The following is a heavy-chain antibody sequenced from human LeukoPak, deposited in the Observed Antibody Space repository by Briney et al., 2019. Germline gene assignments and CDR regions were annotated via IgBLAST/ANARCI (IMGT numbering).Heavy chain of an antibody. CDR1: GSTFSSYS. D-gene: IGHD6-19*01. CDR2: ISSSSSYK. J-gene: IGHJ6*02. CDR3: ARAFGGIAVAGPYGMDV. Sequence: GGSLRLSCAASGSTFSSYSMNWVRQAPGKGLEWVSSISSSSSYKYYADSVKGRFTISRDNAKNSLYLQMNSLRAEDTAVYYCARAFGGIAVAGPYGMDVWGQGTTVTVSS. V-gene: IGHV3-21*01.